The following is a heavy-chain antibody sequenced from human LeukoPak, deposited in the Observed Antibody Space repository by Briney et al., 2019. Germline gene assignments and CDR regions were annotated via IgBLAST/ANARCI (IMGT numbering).Heavy chain of an antibody. J-gene: IGHJ5*02. CDR1: GFTFSSYA. CDR2: ISYDGSNK. V-gene: IGHV3-30*01. D-gene: IGHD2-2*01. Sequence: QPGRSLRLSCAASGFTFSSYAMHWARQAPGKGLEWVAVISYDGSNKYYADSVKGRFTISRDNSKNTLYLQMNSLRAEDTAVYYCARDREGVVVPAASFDPWGQGTLVTVSS. CDR3: ARDREGVVVPAASFDP.